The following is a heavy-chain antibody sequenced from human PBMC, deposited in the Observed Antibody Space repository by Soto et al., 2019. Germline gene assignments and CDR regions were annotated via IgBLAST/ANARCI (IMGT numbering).Heavy chain of an antibody. D-gene: IGHD3-10*01. Sequence: SVKVSCKASGGTFSSYAISWVRQAPGQGLEWMGGIIPIFGTANYAQKFQGRVTITADESTSTAYMELSSLRSEDTAVYYCARRRRITMVRGVYSSWFDPWGQGTLVTVSS. V-gene: IGHV1-69*01. CDR3: ARRRRITMVRGVYSSWFDP. J-gene: IGHJ5*02. CDR1: GGTFSSYA. CDR2: IIPIFGTA.